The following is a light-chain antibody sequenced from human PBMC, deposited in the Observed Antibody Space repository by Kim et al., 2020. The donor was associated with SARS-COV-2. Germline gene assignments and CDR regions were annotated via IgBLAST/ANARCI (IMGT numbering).Light chain of an antibody. CDR2: EVS. CDR3: SSYAGSNNV. Sequence: PGQSVNNSCTGTSSDVGGYNYVSWYQQHPGKAPQLMIYEVSKRPSGVPDRFSGSKSGNTASLTVSGLQAEDEADYYCSSYAGSNNVFGTGTKVTVL. J-gene: IGLJ1*01. CDR1: SSDVGGYNY. V-gene: IGLV2-8*01.